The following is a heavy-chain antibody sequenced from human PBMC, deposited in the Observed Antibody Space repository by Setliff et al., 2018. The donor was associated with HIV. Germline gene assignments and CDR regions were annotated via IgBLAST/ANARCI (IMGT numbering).Heavy chain of an antibody. CDR2: IYYSGST. CDR1: GGSISSHY. Sequence: TLSLTCTVSGGSISSHYWSWIRQPPGKGLEWIGSIYYSGSTYYNPSLKSRVTISVDTSKNQFSLKLSSVTAADTAVYYCATYADRESNRFDPWGQGILVTVSS. V-gene: IGHV4-59*05. J-gene: IGHJ5*02. CDR3: ATYADRESNRFDP. D-gene: IGHD3-10*01.